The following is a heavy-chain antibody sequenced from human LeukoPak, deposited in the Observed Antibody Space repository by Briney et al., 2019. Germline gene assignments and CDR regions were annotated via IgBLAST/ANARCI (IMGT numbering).Heavy chain of an antibody. Sequence: KPGGSLRLSCAASGFTFSSYAMSWVRQAPGKGLEWVSAISGSGGSTYYADSVKGRFTISRDNSKNTLYLQMNSLRAEDTAVYYCAKYAYYLYCSGGSCYSDFDYWGQGTLVTVSS. CDR3: AKYAYYLYCSGGSCYSDFDY. V-gene: IGHV3-23*01. CDR2: ISGSGGST. CDR1: GFTFSSYA. J-gene: IGHJ4*02. D-gene: IGHD2-15*01.